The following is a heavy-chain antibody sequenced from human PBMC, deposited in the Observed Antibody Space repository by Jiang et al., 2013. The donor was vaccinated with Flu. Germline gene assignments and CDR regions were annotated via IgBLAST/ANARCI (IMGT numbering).Heavy chain of an antibody. V-gene: IGHV4-59*01. CDR2: IYYSGST. CDR3: ASGADHDYGGIDI. Sequence: GPGLVKPSQTLSLTCTVSGGSISSYYWSWIRQPPGKGLEWIGYIYYSGSTNYNPSLKSRVTISVDTSKNQFSLKLSSVTAADTAVYYCASGADHDYGGIDIWGQGTMVTVSS. D-gene: IGHD4-23*01. J-gene: IGHJ3*02. CDR1: GGSISSYY.